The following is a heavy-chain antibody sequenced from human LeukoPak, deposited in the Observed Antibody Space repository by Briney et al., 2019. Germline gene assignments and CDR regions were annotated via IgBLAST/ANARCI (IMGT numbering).Heavy chain of an antibody. D-gene: IGHD6-19*01. CDR1: GFTLSSHA. J-gene: IGHJ4*02. CDR2: TSGSGGST. Sequence: GGSLRLSCAASGFTLSSHAMSWVRQAPGKGLEWVSDTSGSGGSTYYADSVKGRFTISRDNSKNTLYLQMNSLRAEDTAVYYCAKVIAVAGTPDYWGQGTLVTVSS. V-gene: IGHV3-23*01. CDR3: AKVIAVAGTPDY.